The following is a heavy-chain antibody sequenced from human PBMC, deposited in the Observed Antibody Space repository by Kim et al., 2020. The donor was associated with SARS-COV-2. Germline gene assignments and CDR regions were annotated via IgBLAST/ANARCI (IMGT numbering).Heavy chain of an antibody. Sequence: GGSLRLSCAASGFTFSTYAMTWVRQAPGKGLEWVSTISASGGNTYYAGSVKGRFTISRDNSKNTLFLQMNSLRAEDTAVYYCVKGTPALYSKFYYYYDM. V-gene: IGHV3-23*01. CDR2: ISASGGNT. D-gene: IGHD5-18*01. CDR3: VKGTPALYSKFYYYYDM. J-gene: IGHJ6*01. CDR1: GFTFSTYA.